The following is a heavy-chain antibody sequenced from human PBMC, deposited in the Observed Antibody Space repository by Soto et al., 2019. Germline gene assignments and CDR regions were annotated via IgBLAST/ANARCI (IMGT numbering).Heavy chain of an antibody. D-gene: IGHD6-6*01. V-gene: IGHV3-33*01. CDR3: ARDPSSSSEYYYYGMDV. J-gene: IGHJ6*02. CDR1: GFTFSSYG. CDR2: IWYDGSNK. Sequence: HPGGSLRLSCAASGFTFSSYGMHWVRQAPGKGLEWVAVIWYDGSNKYYADSVKGRFTISRDNSKNTLYLQMNSLRAEDTAVYYCARDPSSSSEYYYYGMDVWGQGTTVTVSS.